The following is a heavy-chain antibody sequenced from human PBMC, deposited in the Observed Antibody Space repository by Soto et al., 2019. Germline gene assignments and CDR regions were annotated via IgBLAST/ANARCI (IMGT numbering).Heavy chain of an antibody. CDR2: ISGSGGST. CDR3: AKGTTPTYYYYYMDV. V-gene: IGHV3-23*01. Sequence: GGSLRLSCAASGFTFSSYAMNWVRQAPGKGLEWVSAISGSGGSTYYADSVKGRFTISRDDSKDTRYLQMNSLRAEDTAVYYCAKGTTPTYYYYYMDVWGKGTTVTVSS. CDR1: GFTFSSYA. J-gene: IGHJ6*03. D-gene: IGHD1-7*01.